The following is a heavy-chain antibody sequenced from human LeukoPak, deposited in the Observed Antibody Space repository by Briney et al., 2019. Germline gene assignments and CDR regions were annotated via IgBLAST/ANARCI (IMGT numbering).Heavy chain of an antibody. J-gene: IGHJ3*02. V-gene: IGHV3-53*01. D-gene: IGHD2-15*01. Sequence: GGSLRLSCAASGFTFSSYGMHWVRQAPGKGLEWVSVIYSGGSTYYADSVKGRFTISRDNSKNTLYLQMNSLRAEDTAVYYCARAPDDYCSGGSCYSNAFDIWGQGTMVTVSS. CDR2: IYSGGST. CDR3: ARAPDDYCSGGSCYSNAFDI. CDR1: GFTFSSYG.